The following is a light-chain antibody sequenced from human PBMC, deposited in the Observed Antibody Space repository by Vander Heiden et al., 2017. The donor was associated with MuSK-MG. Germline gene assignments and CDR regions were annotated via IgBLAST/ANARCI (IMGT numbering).Light chain of an antibody. J-gene: IGKJ4*01. V-gene: IGKV2-29*01. Sequence: DIVMTQTPLSLSVTPGQPASISCTSSQSLLPTDGKTSLYWYLQKPGQSPQLLIEEVASRVSGVPDRFSGSGSGTDFTLKSSRVEAEEVGVYDRRQGIHLLTFGGGTKVEIK. CDR3: RQGIHLLT. CDR1: QSLLPTDGKTS. CDR2: EVA.